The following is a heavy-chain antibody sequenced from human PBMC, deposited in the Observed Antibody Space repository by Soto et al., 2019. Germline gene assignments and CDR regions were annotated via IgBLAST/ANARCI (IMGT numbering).Heavy chain of an antibody. CDR2: ISAYNGNT. CDR3: ARLEVAAAAGNNAFDI. V-gene: IGHV1-18*01. J-gene: IGHJ3*02. Sequence: GASVKVSCKASGYTFTSYGISWVRQAPGQGLEWMGWISAYNGNTNYAQKLQGRVTMTTDTSTSTAYMELRSLRSDDTAVYYCARLEVAAAAGNNAFDIWGQGTMVTVSS. D-gene: IGHD6-13*01. CDR1: GYTFTSYG.